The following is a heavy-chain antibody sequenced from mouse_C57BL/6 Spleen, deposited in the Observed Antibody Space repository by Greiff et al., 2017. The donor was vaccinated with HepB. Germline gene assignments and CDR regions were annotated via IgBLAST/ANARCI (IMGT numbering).Heavy chain of an antibody. D-gene: IGHD4-1*01. Sequence: QVQLQQSGPELVKPGASVKISCKASGYAFSSSWMNWVKQRPGKGLEWIGRIYPGDGDTNYNGKFKGKATLTADKSSSTAYMQLSSLTSEDSAVYFCAREITGTPFAYWGQGTLVTVSA. V-gene: IGHV1-82*01. CDR3: AREITGTPFAY. J-gene: IGHJ3*01. CDR2: IYPGDGDT. CDR1: GYAFSSSW.